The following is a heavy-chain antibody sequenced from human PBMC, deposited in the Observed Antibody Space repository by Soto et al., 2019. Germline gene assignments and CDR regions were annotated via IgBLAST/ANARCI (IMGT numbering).Heavy chain of an antibody. CDR2: TYDGGRT. V-gene: IGHV4-30-4*01. CDR1: GGSISTVDYW. Sequence: QVQLQESGPGLVKPSQTLSLTCTVSGGSISTVDYWWSWIRQSPDMGLEWIGHTYDGGRTYNNPTLKSRVSMSVDTSKSQFSRTLSSVSAADTAVYYCARGPSGDKVDSWGQGTLVTVSS. D-gene: IGHD7-27*01. J-gene: IGHJ4*02. CDR3: ARGPSGDKVDS.